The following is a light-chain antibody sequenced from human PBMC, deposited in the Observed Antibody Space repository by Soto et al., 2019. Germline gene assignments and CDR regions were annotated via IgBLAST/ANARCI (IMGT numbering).Light chain of an antibody. J-gene: IGKJ3*01. CDR3: QQYNEWPLT. V-gene: IGKV3-15*01. CDR1: QSVNSN. CDR2: DAS. Sequence: EIVMTQSPATLSVSPGERATLSCRATQSVNSNLAWYQQRSGQAPRLLVYDASTRATGIPVRFSGSGSGTEFTLTISSLQSEDFAVYSGQQYNEWPLTFGPGTKVHIK.